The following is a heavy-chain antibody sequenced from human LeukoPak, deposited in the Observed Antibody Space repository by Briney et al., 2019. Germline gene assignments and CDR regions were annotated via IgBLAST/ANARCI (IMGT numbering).Heavy chain of an antibody. CDR1: AGSIRSNY. V-gene: IGHV4-59*01. Sequence: SETLSLTCTVSAGSIRSNYWSWIRQFPGKGLEWIGYIYYSGSTNYNPSLKSRVTISVDTSKNQFSLKLSSVTAADTAVYYCARSSGSYSRLDFGYWGQGTLVTVSS. CDR2: IYYSGST. D-gene: IGHD1-26*01. J-gene: IGHJ4*02. CDR3: ARSSGSYSRLDFGY.